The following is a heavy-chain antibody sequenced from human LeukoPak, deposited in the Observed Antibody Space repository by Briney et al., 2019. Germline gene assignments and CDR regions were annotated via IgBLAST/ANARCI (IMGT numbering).Heavy chain of an antibody. Sequence: SETLSLTCTVSGGSISSYYWSWIRQPPGKGLEWIGEINHSGSTNYNPSLKSRVTISVDTSKNQFSLKLSSVTAADTAVYYCARGSTNTAMVTGYYFDYWGQGTLVTVSS. CDR1: GGSISSYY. D-gene: IGHD5-18*01. V-gene: IGHV4-34*01. CDR3: ARGSTNTAMVTGYYFDY. CDR2: INHSGST. J-gene: IGHJ4*02.